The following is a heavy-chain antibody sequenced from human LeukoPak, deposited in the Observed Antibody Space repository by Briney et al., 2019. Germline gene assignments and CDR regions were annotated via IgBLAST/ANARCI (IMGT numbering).Heavy chain of an antibody. CDR3: ARLGDYYGSGSYWGYY. CDR2: IYYSGST. CDR1: GDSISSSSSY. J-gene: IGHJ4*02. V-gene: IGHV4-39*01. Sequence: SETLSLTCTVSGDSISSSSSYWGWIRQPPGKGLEWIGSIYYSGSTYYNPSLKSRVTISVDTSKNQFSLKLSSVTAADTAVYYCARLGDYYGSGSYWGYYWGQGTLVTVSS. D-gene: IGHD3-10*01.